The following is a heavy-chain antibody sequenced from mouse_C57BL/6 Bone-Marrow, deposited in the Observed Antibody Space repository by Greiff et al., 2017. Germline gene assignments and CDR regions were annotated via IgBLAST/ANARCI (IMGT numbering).Heavy chain of an antibody. J-gene: IGHJ1*03. Sequence: EVKLVDSGGGLVPPGGSMKLRCAASGFTFRDAWMGLRRQSPQRGIEGVAESRNKANNHATYYAESVKGRFTISRDDSKSSVYLQMNRLRAEDTGIYYCTPSVVERWYFDVWGTGATVTVS. CDR1: GFTFRDAW. CDR3: TPSVVERWYFDV. V-gene: IGHV6-6*01. CDR2: SRNKANNHAT. D-gene: IGHD1-1*01.